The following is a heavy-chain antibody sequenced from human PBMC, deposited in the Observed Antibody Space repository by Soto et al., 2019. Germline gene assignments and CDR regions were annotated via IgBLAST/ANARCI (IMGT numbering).Heavy chain of an antibody. D-gene: IGHD3-22*01. CDR2: IAPSDSQT. CDR1: GYSFAGYW. CDR3: ARQIYDSDTGPNFQYYFDA. V-gene: IGHV5-10-1*01. J-gene: IGHJ4*02. Sequence: PGASLKISCKGSGYSFAGYWITWVRQKPGKGLEWMGRIAPSDSQTYYSPSFRGHVTISVTKSITTVFLQWSSLRASDTAMYYCARQIYDSDTGPNFQYYFDAWGQGTPVTVSS.